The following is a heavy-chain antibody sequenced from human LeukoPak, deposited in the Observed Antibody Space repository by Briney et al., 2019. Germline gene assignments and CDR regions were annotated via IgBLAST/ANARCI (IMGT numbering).Heavy chain of an antibody. J-gene: IGHJ3*02. CDR2: CRGKTNSYST. D-gene: IGHD1-26*01. CDR3: VRRRVGVAPASDM. Sequence: GGSLRLSCAAFGFTLSDHAMDWVRQAPEEGLEWVARCRGKTNSYSTEYAASVNGRFTISRDDSKNSLYLQMNSLKTEDTAVYYCVRRRVGVAPASDMWGQGTTVTVSS. CDR1: GFTLSDHA. V-gene: IGHV3-72*01.